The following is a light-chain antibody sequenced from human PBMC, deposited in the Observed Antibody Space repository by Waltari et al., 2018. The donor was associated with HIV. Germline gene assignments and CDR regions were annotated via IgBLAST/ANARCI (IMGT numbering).Light chain of an antibody. Sequence: QSVLTQPPSVSAAPGQKVTISCSGSSSNIGNNFVSWYQQPPGTAPKLLIYENKKRPSGIPDRFSGSKSGTSATLGITGLQTGDEADYYCGTWDSSLSAYVFGTGTKVTVL. CDR2: ENK. CDR3: GTWDSSLSAYV. J-gene: IGLJ1*01. CDR1: SSNIGNNF. V-gene: IGLV1-51*02.